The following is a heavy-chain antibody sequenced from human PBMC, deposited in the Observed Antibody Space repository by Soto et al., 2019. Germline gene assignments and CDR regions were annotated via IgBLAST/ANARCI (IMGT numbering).Heavy chain of an antibody. D-gene: IGHD5-12*01. J-gene: IGHJ4*02. V-gene: IGHV2-5*02. CDR1: GFSLSPSGVG. CDR2: IYWDDDK. Sequence: ITLKESGPTLVEPTQTLTLTCTFSGFSLSPSGVGVGWIRQPPGKALEWPALIYWDDDKRYSPSLKRRLTITKDSSKNQVVLTMTNMDPVDTATYYCAHVYGGYDNFDYWGQGTLVTVSS. CDR3: AHVYGGYDNFDY.